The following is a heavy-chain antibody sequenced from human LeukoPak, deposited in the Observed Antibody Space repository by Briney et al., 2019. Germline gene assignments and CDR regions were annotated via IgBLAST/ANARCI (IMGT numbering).Heavy chain of an antibody. CDR2: ISSSSSTI. D-gene: IGHD1-26*01. V-gene: IGHV3-48*02. J-gene: IGHJ4*02. Sequence: GGSLRLSCAASGFTFSSYSMNWVRQAPGKGLEWVSYISSSSSTIYYADSVKGRFTISRDNAKNSPYLQMNSLRDEDTAVYYCASRQWELLPYFDYWGQGTLVTVSS. CDR3: ASRQWELLPYFDY. CDR1: GFTFSSYS.